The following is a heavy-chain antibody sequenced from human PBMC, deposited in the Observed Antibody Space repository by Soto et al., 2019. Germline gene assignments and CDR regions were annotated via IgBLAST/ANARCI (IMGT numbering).Heavy chain of an antibody. CDR3: ARQGYTYAYDY. CDR1: GNSFTTYW. J-gene: IGHJ4*02. V-gene: IGHV5-51*01. D-gene: IGHD3-16*01. Sequence: PGESLKISCQGSGNSFTTYWIAWVRQMPGKGLEWMGIIYPGDSDTRYSSSFQGQVTISADKSISTAYLQWSSLKASDTAMYYCARQGYTYAYDYWGQGTQVTVSS. CDR2: IYPGDSDT.